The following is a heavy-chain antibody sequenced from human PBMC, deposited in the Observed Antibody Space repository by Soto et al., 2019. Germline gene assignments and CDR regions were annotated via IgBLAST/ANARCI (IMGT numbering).Heavy chain of an antibody. Sequence: QVQLVQSGAEVKKPGASVRLSCKPSGYTFSTFGITWVRQAPGQGLEWMGWINTDNGDTNYAKNCQGRVTMTTDTSTNTAYMDLRSVRYDDTGVYYCARGFTAAGTGEIDTWGQGTPVTVSS. D-gene: IGHD6-13*01. J-gene: IGHJ4*02. CDR2: INTDNGDT. CDR1: GYTFSTFG. CDR3: ARGFTAAGTGEIDT. V-gene: IGHV1-18*01.